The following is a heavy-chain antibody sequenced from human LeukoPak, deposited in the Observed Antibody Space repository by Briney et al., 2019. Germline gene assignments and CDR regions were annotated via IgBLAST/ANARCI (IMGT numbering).Heavy chain of an antibody. CDR1: GFSFSGFG. CDR3: ARAPTPYFTYYMDV. D-gene: IGHD2-21*01. CDR2: IGSSGSAGGNI. V-gene: IGHV3-48*02. Sequence: PGGSLILSCAASGFSFSGFGMNWVRQAPGKGLEWISYIGSSGSAGGNIYYAVSVKGRFTVSRENAKDSLFLQMNSLQDADTAVYYCARAPTPYFTYYMDVWGKGTTVTVSS. J-gene: IGHJ6*03.